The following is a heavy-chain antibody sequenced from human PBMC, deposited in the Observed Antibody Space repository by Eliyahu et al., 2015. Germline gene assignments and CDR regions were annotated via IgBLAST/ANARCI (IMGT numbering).Heavy chain of an antibody. CDR1: GGSISSSNW. CDR2: IYHXGST. J-gene: IGHJ4*02. Sequence: QVQLQESGPGLVKPSGTLSLTCAVXGGSISSSNWWSWVRQPPGKGLXWIGEIYHXGSTNYNPSLKSRVXISVDKSKNQFSLKLSSVTAADTAVYYCAREPDSSGYQSDGFDYWGQGTLVTVSS. CDR3: AREPDSSGYQSDGFDY. D-gene: IGHD3-22*01. V-gene: IGHV4-4*02.